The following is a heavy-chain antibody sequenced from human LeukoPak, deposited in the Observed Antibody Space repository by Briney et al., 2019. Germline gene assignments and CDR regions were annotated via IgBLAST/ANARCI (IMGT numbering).Heavy chain of an antibody. CDR2: ISSSGSTI. V-gene: IGHV3-48*03. J-gene: IGHJ6*04. D-gene: IGHD2-15*01. CDR1: GFTFSGYE. CDR3: ASPVVAARGYYYYYGMDV. Sequence: LPGGSLRLSCAASGFTFSGYEMNWVRQAPGKGLEWVSYISSSGSTIYYADSVKGRFTISRDNAKNSLYLQMNSLRAEDTAVYYCASPVVAARGYYYYYGMDVWGKGTTVTVSS.